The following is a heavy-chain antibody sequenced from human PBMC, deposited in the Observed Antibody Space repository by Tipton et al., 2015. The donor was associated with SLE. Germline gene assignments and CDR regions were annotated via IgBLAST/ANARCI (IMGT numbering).Heavy chain of an antibody. V-gene: IGHV4-34*01. Sequence: GLVKPSETLSLTCAVYGGSFSGYYWSWIRQPPGKGLEWIGEINHSGSTNYNPSLKSRVTISVDTSKNQFSLKLSSVTAADTAVYYCARKITMLQGVTHYYYGMDVWGQGTTVTVSS. CDR3: ARKITMLQGVTHYYYGMDV. CDR2: INHSGST. J-gene: IGHJ6*02. CDR1: GGSFSGYY. D-gene: IGHD3-10*01.